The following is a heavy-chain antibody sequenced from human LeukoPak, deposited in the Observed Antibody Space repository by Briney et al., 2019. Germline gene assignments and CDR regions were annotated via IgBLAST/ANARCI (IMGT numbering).Heavy chain of an antibody. CDR3: AKDLRIGGYSYGTDAFDI. V-gene: IGHV3-23*01. CDR2: ISGSGDST. CDR1: GFTFSSYA. Sequence: GGSLRLSCAASGFTFSSYAMSWVRQAPGQGLEWVSTISGSGDSTYYADFVKGRFTISRDNSKNTLYLQMNSLRAEDTALYYCAKDLRIGGYSYGTDAFDIWGQGTMVTVSS. J-gene: IGHJ3*02. D-gene: IGHD5-18*01.